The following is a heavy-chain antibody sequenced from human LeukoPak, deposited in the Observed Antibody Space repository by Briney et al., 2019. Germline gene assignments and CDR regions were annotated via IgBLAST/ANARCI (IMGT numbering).Heavy chain of an antibody. CDR1: GGSISSYY. CDR3: ARGGHIVAAIRGGNWFDP. D-gene: IGHD5-12*01. CDR2: IYYSGST. V-gene: IGHV4-59*12. Sequence: SETLSLTCTVSGGSISSYYWSWIRQPPGKGLEWIGYIYYSGSTNYNPSLKSRVTISVDTSKNQFSLKLSSVTAADTAVYYCARGGHIVAAIRGGNWFDPWGQGTLVTVSS. J-gene: IGHJ5*02.